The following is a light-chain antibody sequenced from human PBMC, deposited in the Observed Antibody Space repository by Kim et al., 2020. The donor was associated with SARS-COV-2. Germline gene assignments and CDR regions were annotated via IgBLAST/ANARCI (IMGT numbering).Light chain of an antibody. CDR1: NIGSKS. CDR2: YDR. V-gene: IGLV3-21*04. Sequence: SSELTQPPSVSVAPGKTARITCGGNNIGSKSVHWYQQKPGQAPVLVIYYDRERPSGIPERFSGSNSGNTAALTISRVEAGDEADYYCQVWDKTSDHYVFGRGTKVTVL. CDR3: QVWDKTSDHYV. J-gene: IGLJ1*01.